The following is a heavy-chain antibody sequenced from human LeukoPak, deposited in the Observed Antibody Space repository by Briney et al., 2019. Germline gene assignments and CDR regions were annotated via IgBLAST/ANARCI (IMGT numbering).Heavy chain of an antibody. D-gene: IGHD2/OR15-2a*01. V-gene: IGHV3-48*02. J-gene: IGHJ6*02. CDR2: ISSSSSTI. CDR3: ARIIGGRHYYYGMDV. Sequence: GGSLRLSCAASGFTFSSYSMNWVRQAPGKGLEWVSYISSSSSTIYYADSVKGRFTISRDNAKDSLYLQMNSLRDEDTAVYYCARIIGGRHYYYGMDVWGQGTTVTVSS. CDR1: GFTFSSYS.